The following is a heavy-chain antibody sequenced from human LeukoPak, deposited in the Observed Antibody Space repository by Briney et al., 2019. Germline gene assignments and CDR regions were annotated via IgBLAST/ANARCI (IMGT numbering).Heavy chain of an antibody. J-gene: IGHJ4*02. Sequence: GGSLRLSCAASGFTFSDYYMSWIRRAPGKGLEGVSYISSSGSTIYYADSVEGRFTISRDNAKNSLYLQMNSLRAEDTAVYYCAKLWLGYCSSTSCYHGDYWGQGTLVTVSS. D-gene: IGHD2-2*01. CDR1: GFTFSDYY. CDR3: AKLWLGYCSSTSCYHGDY. V-gene: IGHV3-11*01. CDR2: ISSSGSTI.